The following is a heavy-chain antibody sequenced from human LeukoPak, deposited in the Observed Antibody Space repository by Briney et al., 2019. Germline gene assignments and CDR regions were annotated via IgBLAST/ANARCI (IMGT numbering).Heavy chain of an antibody. Sequence: SETLSLTCSVSGGSISSFYCSWIRQPPGKGLEWIGYTSYSGNTNYNPSLKSRVTMSVDTSRKQFSLRLTSVTAADTAVYYCTRAPRKAWFDPWGQGTLVTVSS. CDR1: GGSISSFY. J-gene: IGHJ5*02. V-gene: IGHV4-59*01. D-gene: IGHD1-14*01. CDR2: TSYSGNT. CDR3: TRAPRKAWFDP.